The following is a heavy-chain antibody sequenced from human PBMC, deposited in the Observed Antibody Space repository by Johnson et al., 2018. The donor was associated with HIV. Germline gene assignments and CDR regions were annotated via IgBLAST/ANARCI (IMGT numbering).Heavy chain of an antibody. J-gene: IGHJ3*02. CDR1: GFTFSSYG. V-gene: IGHV3-30*02. CDR3: VRDLWQQLRGAFDI. D-gene: IGHD6-13*01. CDR2: IRYDGSNK. Sequence: QVQLVESGGGVVQPGGSLRLSCAASGFTFSSYGMHWVRQAPGKGLEWVAFIRYDGSNKYYADSVKDRFTIFRDNSKNKLYLQMNSLRADDTAVYYCVRDLWQQLRGAFDIWGQGTMVTVSS.